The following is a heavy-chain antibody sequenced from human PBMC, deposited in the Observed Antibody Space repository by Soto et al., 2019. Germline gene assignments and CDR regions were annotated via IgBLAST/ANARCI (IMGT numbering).Heavy chain of an antibody. CDR3: ARDRVGRATVVPDDAFGI. D-gene: IGHD2-15*01. CDR2: ISGYNGKT. J-gene: IGHJ3*02. CDR1: GYSITTYG. Sequence: QVQLEQSGAEVKKPGASVRVSCEVSGYSITTYGTSWVRQAPGQGLEWMGWISGYNGKTRYAQKFQGRFTMTTDASTSTAYMELKSLRFDDTAIYFCARDRVGRATVVPDDAFGIWGQGTMVTVSS. V-gene: IGHV1-18*01.